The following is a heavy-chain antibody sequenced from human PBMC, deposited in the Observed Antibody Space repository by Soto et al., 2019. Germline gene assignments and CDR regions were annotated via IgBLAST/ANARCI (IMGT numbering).Heavy chain of an antibody. J-gene: IGHJ4*02. Sequence: QVQLVQSGAEVKKPGSSVKVSCKASGGTFSSYAISWVRQAPGQGLEWMGGIIPIFGTANNAQKFQGRGTITADESTSTAYMELSCLRSEDTAVYYCARVAYYYDSSGYPAYFDYWGQGTLVTVSS. V-gene: IGHV1-69*12. CDR2: IIPIFGTA. CDR1: GGTFSSYA. CDR3: ARVAYYYDSSGYPAYFDY. D-gene: IGHD3-22*01.